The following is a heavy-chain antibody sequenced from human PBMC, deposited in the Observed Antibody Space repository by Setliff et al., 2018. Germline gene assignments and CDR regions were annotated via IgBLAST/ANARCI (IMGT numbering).Heavy chain of an antibody. V-gene: IGHV4-38-2*02. D-gene: IGHD3-3*01. CDR1: GYSISSGYY. CDR2: FFHTGST. Sequence: SETLSLTCTVSGYSISSGYYRGWIRQPPGKGLEWLGSFFHTGSTYYKSSLESRVTMSVDTSNNQFSLKLNSVTAADTAVYYCVRGFTIFGVVKLERWFDPWGQGTLVTVSS. J-gene: IGHJ5*02. CDR3: VRGFTIFGVVKLERWFDP.